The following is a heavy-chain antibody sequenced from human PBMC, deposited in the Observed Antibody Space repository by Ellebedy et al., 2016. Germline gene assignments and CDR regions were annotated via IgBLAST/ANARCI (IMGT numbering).Heavy chain of an antibody. CDR1: GYTFTTYS. CDR2: INAGSGHT. J-gene: IGHJ4*02. CDR3: TRGLLTGDDY. D-gene: IGHD1-20*01. V-gene: IGHV1-3*01. Sequence: ASVKVSCKTSGYTFTTYSIHWVRQAPGQRLEYMGWINAGSGHTKSSQKFQGRVTITSDTSASTAYMELSSLRSEDTAVYYCTRGLLTGDDYWGQGTLVTVSS.